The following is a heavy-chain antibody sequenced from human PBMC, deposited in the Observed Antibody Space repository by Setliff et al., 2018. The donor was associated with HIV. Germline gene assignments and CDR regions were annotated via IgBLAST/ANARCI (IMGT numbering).Heavy chain of an antibody. D-gene: IGHD3-3*01. Sequence: SETLSLTCTVSGDSMNDYYWSWIRQTAGKGLEWIGRVYNSGSTNYNPSFMSRVSISVDTSKSQFSLKLRSVTAADTAVYYCARATRTIFGVVYFDYWGQGTLVTVSS. CDR3: ARATRTIFGVVYFDY. V-gene: IGHV4-4*07. CDR1: GDSMNDYY. CDR2: VYNSGST. J-gene: IGHJ4*02.